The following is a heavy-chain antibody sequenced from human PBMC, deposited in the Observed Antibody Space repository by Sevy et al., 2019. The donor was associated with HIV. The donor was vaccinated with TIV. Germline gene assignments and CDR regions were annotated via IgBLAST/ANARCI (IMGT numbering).Heavy chain of an antibody. V-gene: IGHV4-59*03. CDR1: GGSISSYF. Sequence: SETLSLTCSVSGGSISSYFWTWVRQSPGKGLEWIGNIYFTGNTDYSPSLKSRVTLSLDTSKSQVSLTLKSVTAADPAINFCAAVTTIRPRVHKYRRQGTLVTVSS. CDR2: IYFTGNT. J-gene: IGHJ4*02. CDR3: AAVTTIRPRVHKY. D-gene: IGHD4-4*01.